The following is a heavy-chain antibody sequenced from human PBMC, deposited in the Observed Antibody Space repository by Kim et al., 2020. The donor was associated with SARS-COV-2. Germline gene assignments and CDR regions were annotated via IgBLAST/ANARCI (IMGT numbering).Heavy chain of an antibody. CDR3: ARDYDILTGYYFDY. Sequence: GGSLRLSWAASGFTFSSYGMHWVRQAPGKGLEWVAVIWYDGSNKYYADSVKGRFTISRDNSKNTLYLQMNSLRAEDTAVYYCARDYDILTGYYFDYWGQGTLVTVSS. CDR1: GFTFSSYG. D-gene: IGHD3-9*01. J-gene: IGHJ4*02. V-gene: IGHV3-33*01. CDR2: IWYDGSNK.